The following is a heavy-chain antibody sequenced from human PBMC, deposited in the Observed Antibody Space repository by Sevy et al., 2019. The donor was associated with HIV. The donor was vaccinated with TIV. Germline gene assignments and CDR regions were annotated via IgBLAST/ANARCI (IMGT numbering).Heavy chain of an antibody. V-gene: IGHV3-7*01. CDR2: IKSDGSDK. CDR3: ARYGGYIDH. D-gene: IGHD2-15*01. Sequence: GGSLRLSCAASGFTFIIYYMTWARQAPGKGLEWVANIKSDGSDKYYVDSVKGRFTISRDNAKNSLYLQMNSLTAEDTAVFYCARYGGYIDHWGHGTLVTVSS. J-gene: IGHJ4*01. CDR1: GFTFIIYY.